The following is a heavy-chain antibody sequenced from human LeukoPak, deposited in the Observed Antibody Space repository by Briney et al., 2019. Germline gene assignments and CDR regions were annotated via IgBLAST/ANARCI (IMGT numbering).Heavy chain of an antibody. CDR3: ARDRAWNYFDY. V-gene: IGHV3-30-3*01. CDR1: GFTFSSYG. Sequence: PGRSLRLSCAASGFTFSSYGMHWVRQAPGKGLEWVAVISKDGSQRYYADSVKGRFTISRDNSKNTVYLQMTTLRVEDTAVYYCARDRAWNYFDYWGQGTLVTVSS. CDR2: ISKDGSQR. D-gene: IGHD3-3*01. J-gene: IGHJ4*02.